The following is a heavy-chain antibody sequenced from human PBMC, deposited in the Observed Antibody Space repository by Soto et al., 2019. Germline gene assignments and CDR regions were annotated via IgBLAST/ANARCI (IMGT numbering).Heavy chain of an antibody. J-gene: IGHJ4*02. CDR1: AFAFRSNY. CDR2: LSADGGA. V-gene: IGHV3-53*02. CDR3: ARDVIAGAGSADY. Sequence: EVQLVETGGGLVQPGGSLRLSCAASAFAFRSNYLSWVRQAPGKGLEWVSALSADGGAYYAVSVKGRFAIARDNSKNTLYLQMDSLTAEDTAIYYCARDVIAGAGSADYWGQGTLVTVSS. D-gene: IGHD6-19*01.